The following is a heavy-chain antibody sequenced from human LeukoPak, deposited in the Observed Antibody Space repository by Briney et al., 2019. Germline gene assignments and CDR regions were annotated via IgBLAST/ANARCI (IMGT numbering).Heavy chain of an antibody. Sequence: ASVTVSCKASGYTFTSYGISWVRQAPGQGLEWMGWISAYNGNTNNAQKLQGRVTMTTDTSTSTAYMELRSLRSGDTAVYYCARGEIDYGDGYYYGMDVWGQGTTVTVSS. J-gene: IGHJ6*02. CDR3: ARGEIDYGDGYYYGMDV. CDR1: GYTFTSYG. D-gene: IGHD4-17*01. V-gene: IGHV1-18*01. CDR2: ISAYNGNT.